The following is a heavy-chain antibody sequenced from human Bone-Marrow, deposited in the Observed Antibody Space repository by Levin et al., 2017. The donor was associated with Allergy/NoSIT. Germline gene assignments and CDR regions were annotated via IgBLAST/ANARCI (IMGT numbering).Heavy chain of an antibody. CDR2: VNMAGRTT. J-gene: IGHJ4*02. Sequence: PGGSLRLSCAASGFTFSTSWMHWVRQAPGKGLVWVARVNMAGRTTSYADSVKGRLTISRDNAKNTLYLQMNSLTLEDTAVYYCAREISSGDYGFDYWGRGTLVTVSS. D-gene: IGHD3-16*01. CDR3: AREISSGDYGFDY. V-gene: IGHV3-74*01. CDR1: GFTFSTSW.